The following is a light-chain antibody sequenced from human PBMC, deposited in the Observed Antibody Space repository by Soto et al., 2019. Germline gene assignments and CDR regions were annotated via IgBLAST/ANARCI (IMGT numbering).Light chain of an antibody. CDR1: SGHSSDT. V-gene: IGLV4-69*01. J-gene: IGLJ3*02. CDR3: QAWGSGLRV. CDR2: LNSDGSL. Sequence: QSVLTQSPSASASLGASVKLTCTLRSGHSSDTLAWHQQQPEKGPRYLMKLNSDGSLTKGDGIPDRFSGSSSGAERYLTISSLQSEDEADYYCQAWGSGLRVFGGGTKVTVL.